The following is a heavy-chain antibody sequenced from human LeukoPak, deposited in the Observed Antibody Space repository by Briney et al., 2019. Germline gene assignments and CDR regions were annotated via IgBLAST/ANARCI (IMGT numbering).Heavy chain of an antibody. J-gene: IGHJ4*02. D-gene: IGHD2-2*01. CDR3: ARLGYCSTTSCAKGPFDY. V-gene: IGHV4-39*07. CDR2: ISYSGST. Sequence: SETLSLTCTVSGGSISSSNYYWGWIRQPPGKGLEWIGYISYSGSTYYNPSLKSRVTISVDTSKNQFSLNLNSVTATDTAVYYCARLGYCSTTSCAKGPFDYWGQGTLVTVSS. CDR1: GGSISSSNYY.